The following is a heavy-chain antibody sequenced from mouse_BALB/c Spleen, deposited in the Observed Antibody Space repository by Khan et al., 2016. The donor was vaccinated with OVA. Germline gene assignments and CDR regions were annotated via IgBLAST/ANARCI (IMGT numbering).Heavy chain of an antibody. Sequence: VQLQQSGPGLVRPSQSLSLTCTVTGYSIASDYAWNWIRQFPGNKLEWMGFISYSGNTNYNPSLKSRISITRDTSKNQFFLQLNSVTTEDTARYYWARVYGGDFDYWGQGTPLTVSS. CDR2: ISYSGNT. CDR1: GYSIASDYA. D-gene: IGHD1-1*01. CDR3: ARVYGGDFDY. J-gene: IGHJ2*01. V-gene: IGHV3-2*02.